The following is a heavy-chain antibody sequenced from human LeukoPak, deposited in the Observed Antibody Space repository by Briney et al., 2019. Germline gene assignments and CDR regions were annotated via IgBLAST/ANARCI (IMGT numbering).Heavy chain of an antibody. Sequence: GGSLRLSCAASGFTFSTHSMNWVRQAPGKGLEWLSFISHRDGTTYYADSVRGRFTISRDNAQNSLFLQMNSLRDEDTGVYYCAGDGTGVLPGDGFDMWGQGTMVTVSS. V-gene: IGHV3-48*02. D-gene: IGHD1-1*01. J-gene: IGHJ3*02. CDR3: AGDGTGVLPGDGFDM. CDR2: ISHRDGTT. CDR1: GFTFSTHS.